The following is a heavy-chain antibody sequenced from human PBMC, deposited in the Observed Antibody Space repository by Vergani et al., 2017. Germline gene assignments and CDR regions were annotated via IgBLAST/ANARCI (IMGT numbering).Heavy chain of an antibody. CDR2: IWYDGSNK. V-gene: IGHV3-33*01. Sequence: VQLVESGGGLVPPGRSLRLSCAASGFSFGDYAMTWVRQAPGKGLEWVAVIWYDGSNKYYADSVKGRFTISRDNSKNTLYLQMNSLRAEDTAVYYCARDQVGAIRGWFDPWGQGTLVTVSS. D-gene: IGHD1-26*01. CDR1: GFSFGDYA. J-gene: IGHJ5*02. CDR3: ARDQVGAIRGWFDP.